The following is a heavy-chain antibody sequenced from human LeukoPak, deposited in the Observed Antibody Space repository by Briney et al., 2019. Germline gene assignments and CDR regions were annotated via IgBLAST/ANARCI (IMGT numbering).Heavy chain of an antibody. CDR3: AREGDYGDYYYYYGMDV. CDR2: ISSSGSTI. D-gene: IGHD4-17*01. J-gene: IGHJ6*02. V-gene: IGHV3-48*03. Sequence: GGSLRLSCAASGFTFSSYEMNWVRQAPGKGLEGVSYISSSGSTIYYADSVKGRFTISRDNAKNSLYLQMNSLRAEDTAVYYCAREGDYGDYYYYYGMDVWGQGTTVTVSS. CDR1: GFTFSSYE.